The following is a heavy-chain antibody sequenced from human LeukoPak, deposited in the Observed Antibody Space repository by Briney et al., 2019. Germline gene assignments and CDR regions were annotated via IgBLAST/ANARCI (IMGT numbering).Heavy chain of an antibody. Sequence: GGSLRLSCAASGFTFTHYNMYWVRQPPGKGLEWVPLINWDGSSSYYADSVKGRFTISRDNNKNSLYLHMNSLRTEDTALYYCTRTGPYYYYGMGVWGQGTTVAVSS. CDR2: INWDGSSS. J-gene: IGHJ6*02. V-gene: IGHV3-43*01. D-gene: IGHD3/OR15-3a*01. CDR3: TRTGPYYYYGMGV. CDR1: GFTFTHYN.